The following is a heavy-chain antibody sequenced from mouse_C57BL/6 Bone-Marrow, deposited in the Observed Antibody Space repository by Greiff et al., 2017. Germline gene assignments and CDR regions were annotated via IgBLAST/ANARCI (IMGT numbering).Heavy chain of an antibody. D-gene: IGHD2-4*01. J-gene: IGHJ2*01. CDR1: GFTFSSYG. CDR2: ISSGGSYT. V-gene: IGHV5-6*01. Sequence: EVQGVESGGDLVKPGGSLKLSCAASGFTFSSYGMSWVRQTPDKRLEWVATISSGGSYTYYPDSVKGRFTISRDNAKNTLYLQMSSLKSEDTAMXYCARHGGLRPLDYWGKGTTLTVSS. CDR3: ARHGGLRPLDY.